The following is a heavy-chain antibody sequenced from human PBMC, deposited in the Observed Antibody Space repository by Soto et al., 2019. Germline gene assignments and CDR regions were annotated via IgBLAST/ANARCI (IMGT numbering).Heavy chain of an antibody. CDR1: GFTVSSTNY. Sequence: EVQVVESGGGLIQPGGSLRLSCVVSGFTVSSTNYMSWVRQAPGKGLEWVPVIYSGGTTFYADSVKGRFTNSRDNSKNTLYLQMNSLGAEDTAVYYCHGYGYWGQGTLVTVSS. D-gene: IGHD5-12*01. V-gene: IGHV3-53*01. CDR2: IYSGGTT. J-gene: IGHJ4*02. CDR3: HGYGY.